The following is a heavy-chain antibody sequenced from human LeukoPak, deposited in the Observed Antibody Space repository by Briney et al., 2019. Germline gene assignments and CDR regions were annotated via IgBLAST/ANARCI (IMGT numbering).Heavy chain of an antibody. CDR3: ARASWVSTTDAVR. Sequence: GGSLRLSCAASGLSFSSFAMSWVRQGPARGLEWVSSIRGNGDTFYADSVKGRFTLYSDSSRSTVYFQLNNLRVEDTAIYYCARASWVSTTDAVRWGQGTLVTVS. CDR1: GLSFSSFA. CDR2: IRGNGDT. V-gene: IGHV3-23*01. D-gene: IGHD1-14*01. J-gene: IGHJ4*02.